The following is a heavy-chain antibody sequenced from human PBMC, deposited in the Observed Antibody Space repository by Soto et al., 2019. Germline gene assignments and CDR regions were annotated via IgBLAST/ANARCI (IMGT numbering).Heavy chain of an antibody. V-gene: IGHV3-48*01. J-gene: IGHJ3*02. D-gene: IGHD3-3*01. Sequence: PGGSLRLSCAASGFTFSSYSMNWVRQAPGKGLEWVSYISSSSSTIYYADSVKGRFTTSRDNAKNSLYLQMNSLRAEDTAVYYCARDSITIFGVVNDDDDAFDIWGQGTMVTVSS. CDR2: ISSSSSTI. CDR3: ARDSITIFGVVNDDDDAFDI. CDR1: GFTFSSYS.